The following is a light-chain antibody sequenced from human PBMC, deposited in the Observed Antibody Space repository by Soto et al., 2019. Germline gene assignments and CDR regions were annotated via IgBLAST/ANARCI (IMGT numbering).Light chain of an antibody. CDR3: SSYAGSNNLV. Sequence: QSALTQPPSASGSPGQXVXXXXTGTSSDVGGYNYVSWYQQHPGKAPKLVIFEVTQRPSGVPDRFSGSKSGNTASLTVSGLQAEDEADYYCSSYAGSNNLVFGGGTKLTVL. CDR1: SSDVGGYNY. V-gene: IGLV2-8*01. J-gene: IGLJ2*01. CDR2: EVT.